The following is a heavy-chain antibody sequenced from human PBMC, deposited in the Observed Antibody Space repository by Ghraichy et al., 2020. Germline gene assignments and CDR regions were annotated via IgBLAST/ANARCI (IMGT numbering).Heavy chain of an antibody. Sequence: GGSLRLSCAASGFTFSSYDMHWVRQATGKGLEWVSAIGTAGDTYYPGSVKGRFTISRENAKNSLYLQMNSLRAGDTAVYYCARELHYDILTGETYDAFDIWGQGTMVTVSS. V-gene: IGHV3-13*04. D-gene: IGHD3-9*01. CDR2: IGTAGDT. J-gene: IGHJ3*02. CDR3: ARELHYDILTGETYDAFDI. CDR1: GFTFSSYD.